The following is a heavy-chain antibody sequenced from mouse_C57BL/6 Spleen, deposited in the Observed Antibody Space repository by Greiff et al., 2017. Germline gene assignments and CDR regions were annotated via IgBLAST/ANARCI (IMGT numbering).Heavy chain of an antibody. J-gene: IGHJ2*01. Sequence: QVQLQQSGPELVKPGASVKISCKASGYAFSSSWMNWVKQRPGKGLEWIGRIYPGDGDTNYTGKFKGKATLTADKSSSTAYMQLSTLTSENSAVYFCARLDVNYLYFAYWGQGTTLTVSS. CDR1: GYAFSSSW. CDR2: IYPGDGDT. V-gene: IGHV1-82*01. CDR3: ARLDVNYLYFAY. D-gene: IGHD2-1*01.